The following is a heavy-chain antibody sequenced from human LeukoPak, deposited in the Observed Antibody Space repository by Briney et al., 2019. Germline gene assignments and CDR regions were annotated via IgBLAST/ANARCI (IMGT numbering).Heavy chain of an antibody. CDR1: GSIFRSYW. CDR3: ARVQQGYDRAYYYYYMDV. D-gene: IGHD2-2*01. CDR2: IKQDGSEK. V-gene: IGHV3-7*01. Sequence: GGSLRLSCEVSGSIFRSYWMSWVRQAPGKGLEWVANIKQDGSEKYYVDSVKGRFTISRDNAKGSLYLQMNSLGAEDTAVYYCARVQQGYDRAYYYYYMDVWGKGTTVTVSS. J-gene: IGHJ6*03.